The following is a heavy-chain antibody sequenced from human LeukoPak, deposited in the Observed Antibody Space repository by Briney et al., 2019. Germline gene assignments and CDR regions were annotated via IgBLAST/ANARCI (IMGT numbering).Heavy chain of an antibody. V-gene: IGHV4-31*11. J-gene: IGHJ4*02. CDR2: IHHSGRS. D-gene: IGHD3-10*01. Sequence: SQTLSLTCAVSADSLSSGGHYWPWLRQPPGKGLESIGFIHHSGRSRHHPSLKDRVAISVDASRKQFALRLSSVTAADTAIYYCARGGNRFGGFCFDYWGQGIQVSVSS. CDR1: ADSLSSGGHY. CDR3: ARGGNRFGGFCFDY.